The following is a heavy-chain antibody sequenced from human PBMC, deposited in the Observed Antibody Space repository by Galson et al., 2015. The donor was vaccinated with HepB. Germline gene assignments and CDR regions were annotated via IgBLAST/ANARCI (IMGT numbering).Heavy chain of an antibody. D-gene: IGHD5-18*01. CDR2: ISGSGGST. Sequence: SLRLSCAASGFTFSSYAMSWVRQAPGKGLEWVSAISGSGGSTYYADSVKGRFTISRDNSKNTLYLQMNSLRAEDTAVYYCASWRGIQLWDQNWFDPWGQGTLVTVSS. J-gene: IGHJ5*02. V-gene: IGHV3-23*01. CDR1: GFTFSSYA. CDR3: ASWRGIQLWDQNWFDP.